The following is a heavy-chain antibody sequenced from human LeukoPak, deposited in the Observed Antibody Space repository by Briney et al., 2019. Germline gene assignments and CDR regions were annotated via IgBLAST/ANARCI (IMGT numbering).Heavy chain of an antibody. CDR3: ARVSDISGYYYYFDY. D-gene: IGHD3-22*01. Sequence: SETLSLTCTVSSGSISNYYWSWIRQLPGKGLEWIGYIYYRGNTNYNPSLKSRVTISVDTSGNQFSLKLSSVIAADTAVYYCARVSDISGYYYYFDYWGQGTLVTVSS. V-gene: IGHV4-59*01. CDR2: IYYRGNT. CDR1: SGSISNYY. J-gene: IGHJ4*02.